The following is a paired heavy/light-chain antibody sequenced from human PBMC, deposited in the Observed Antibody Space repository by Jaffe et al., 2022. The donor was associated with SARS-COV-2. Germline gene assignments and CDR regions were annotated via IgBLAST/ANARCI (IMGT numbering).Heavy chain of an antibody. V-gene: IGHV3-72*01. Sequence: EVQLVESGGGLVQPGGSLRLSCAGSGFILSDYHMDWARQAPGMGLEWVGRIRKKGRGDTTEYAASVKGRFTVLRDDSKNSLYLQMNSLKPEDTAVYYCGRSPDGLSPMDIWGQGTTATVSS. D-gene: IGHD2-21*01. CDR2: IRKKGRGDTT. CDR3: GRSPDGLSPMDI. CDR1: GFILSDYH. J-gene: IGHJ6*02.
Light chain of an antibody. CDR2: AAS. V-gene: IGKV1-16*02. Sequence: DIQMTQSPSSLSASVGDRVIITCRASQDIKSSVGWYQQKPGNAPKSLIYAASRLLSGVPSKFSGSGSGTEFTLTISSLQPEDFATYFCLQYGGYPFTFGPGTTVDI. CDR1: QDIKSS. CDR3: LQYGGYPFT. J-gene: IGKJ3*01.